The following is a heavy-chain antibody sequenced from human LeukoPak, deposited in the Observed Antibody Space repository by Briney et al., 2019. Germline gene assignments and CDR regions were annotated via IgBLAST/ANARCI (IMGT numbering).Heavy chain of an antibody. D-gene: IGHD3-10*01. CDR2: ISAYNGNT. J-gene: IGHJ4*02. CDR3: ARDYGSGSYYTPLDY. Sequence: GASVTLSCTGSGYSCTSYGISWVWLAHAQGLEWMGWISAYNGNTNYAQKLQGRVTMTTDTSTSTAYMELRSLRSDDTAVYYCARDYGSGSYYTPLDYWGQGTLVTVSS. V-gene: IGHV1-18*01. CDR1: GYSCTSYG.